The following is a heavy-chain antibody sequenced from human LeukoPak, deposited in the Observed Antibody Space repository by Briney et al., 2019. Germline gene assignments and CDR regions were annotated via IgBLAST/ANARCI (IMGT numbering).Heavy chain of an antibody. J-gene: IGHJ3*02. CDR2: IYAKTGAT. Sequence: GASVKVSCKASGYTFTDNYIHWVRQAPGQGLERLGWIYAKTGATKNAQKFQGRVTMARDTSINTAYMDLYSLNSDDTAVYYCARDAFGGDSFETWGQGTMVTVSS. CDR3: ARDAFGGDSFET. V-gene: IGHV1-2*02. D-gene: IGHD3-10*01. CDR1: GYTFTDNY.